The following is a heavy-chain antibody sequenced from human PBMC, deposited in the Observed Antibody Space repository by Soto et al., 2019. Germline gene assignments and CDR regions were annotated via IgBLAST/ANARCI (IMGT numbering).Heavy chain of an antibody. D-gene: IGHD2-15*01. V-gene: IGHV3-23*01. CDR2: ISGGGGST. CDR1: GFTFSSYA. Sequence: GESLKISCAASGFTFSSYAMSWVRQAPGKGLEWVSAISGGGGSTYYADSVKGRFTISRDNSKNSLYRQMNSLRAEDTAVYYCAKDPGGYCSGGSCPNYFDYWGQGTLVTVSS. J-gene: IGHJ4*02. CDR3: AKDPGGYCSGGSCPNYFDY.